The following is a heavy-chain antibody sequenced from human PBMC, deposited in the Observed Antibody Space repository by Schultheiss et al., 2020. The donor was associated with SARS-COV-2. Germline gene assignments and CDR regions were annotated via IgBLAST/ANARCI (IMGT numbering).Heavy chain of an antibody. J-gene: IGHJ4*02. CDR1: GFTFSSYE. V-gene: IGHV3-23*01. CDR3: AKDRDLAAAGTGAFDY. CDR2: ISGSGGST. Sequence: GGSLRLSCAASGFTFSSYEMNWVRQAPGKGLEWVSAISGSGGSTYYADSVKGRFTISRDNSKNTLYLQMNSLRAEDTAVYYCAKDRDLAAAGTGAFDYWGQGTLVTVSS. D-gene: IGHD6-13*01.